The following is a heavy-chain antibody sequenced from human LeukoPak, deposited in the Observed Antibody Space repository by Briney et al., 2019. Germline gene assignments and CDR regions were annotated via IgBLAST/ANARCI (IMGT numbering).Heavy chain of an antibody. CDR2: IYYSGST. Sequence: SENLSLTCTVSGGSISSGDYYWSWIRQPPGKGLEWIGYIYYSGSTYYNPSLKSRVTISVDTSKNQFSLKLSSVTAADTAVYYCARDLNYYGSGSSVDYWGQGTLVTVSS. V-gene: IGHV4-30-4*01. CDR3: ARDLNYYGSGSSVDY. D-gene: IGHD3-10*01. J-gene: IGHJ4*02. CDR1: GGSISSGDYY.